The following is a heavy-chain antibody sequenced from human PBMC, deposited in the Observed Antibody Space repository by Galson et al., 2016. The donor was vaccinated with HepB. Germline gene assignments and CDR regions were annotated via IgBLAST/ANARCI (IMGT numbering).Heavy chain of an antibody. J-gene: IGHJ4*02. Sequence: SETLSLTCSVSGGSISSTTYYWVWIRQSPGKGPEWIGSINYSEDTYYDESLKSRVTISVDTSKSQFSLRLRSVTAADTAVYYCASIVVVSSAPTNYFDYWGQGMLVTVSS. CDR3: ASIVVVSSAPTNYFDY. CDR2: INYSEDT. CDR1: GGSISSTTYY. V-gene: IGHV4-39*01. D-gene: IGHD2-21*01.